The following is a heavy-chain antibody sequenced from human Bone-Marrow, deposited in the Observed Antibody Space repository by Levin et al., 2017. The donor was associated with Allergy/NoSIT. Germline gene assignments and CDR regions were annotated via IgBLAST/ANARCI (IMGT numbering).Heavy chain of an antibody. D-gene: IGHD3-16*01. CDR3: ARDTFGTIGY. CDR2: IKQDGSDK. Sequence: GGSLRLSCAASGFIFRSYWMSWVRQAPGRGLEWVANIKQDGSDKYYVASVEGRFSISRDNAKNSVYLQMSSLRAEDTAVYYGARDTFGTIGYWGQGTLVTVSS. J-gene: IGHJ4*02. V-gene: IGHV3-7*01. CDR1: GFIFRSYW.